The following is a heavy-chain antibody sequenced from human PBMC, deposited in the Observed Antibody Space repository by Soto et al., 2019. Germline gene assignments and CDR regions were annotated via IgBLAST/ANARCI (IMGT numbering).Heavy chain of an antibody. V-gene: IGHV3-30*18. CDR3: AKTRGYSYGTVLGAFDI. Sequence: QVQLVESGGGVVQPGRSLRLSCAASGFTFSSYGMQWVRQAPGKGLEWVAVISYDGSNKYYADSVKGRFTISRDNSKNTLYLQTNSLRAEDTAVYYCAKTRGYSYGTVLGAFDIWGQGTMVTVSS. J-gene: IGHJ3*02. CDR2: ISYDGSNK. D-gene: IGHD5-18*01. CDR1: GFTFSSYG.